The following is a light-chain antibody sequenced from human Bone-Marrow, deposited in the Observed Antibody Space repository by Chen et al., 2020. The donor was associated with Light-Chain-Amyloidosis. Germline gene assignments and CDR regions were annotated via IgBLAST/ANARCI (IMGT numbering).Light chain of an antibody. CDR1: NSGSTS. CDR2: DDS. CDR3: QVWDRSSDRPV. Sequence: SYVLTQPSSVSVAPGQSATSPCGGNNSGSTSVHRYQQTPGQAPLLVVYDDSDRPSGIPVRLSGSNSGNTATLTISRVEAGDEADYYCQVWDRSSDRPVFGGGTKLTVL. J-gene: IGLJ3*02. V-gene: IGLV3-21*02.